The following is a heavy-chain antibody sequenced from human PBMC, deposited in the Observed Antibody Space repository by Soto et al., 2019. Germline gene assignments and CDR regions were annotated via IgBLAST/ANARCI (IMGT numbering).Heavy chain of an antibody. CDR1: GFTFSSYW. D-gene: IGHD3-3*01. CDR3: ARDSPYDFWSGYYNWFDP. Sequence: GGSLRLSCAASGFTFSSYWMSWVRQAPGKGLEWVANIKQDGSEKYYVDSVKGRFTISRDNAKNSLYLQMNSLRAEDTAVYYCARDSPYDFWSGYYNWFDPWGKGTLVTVSS. V-gene: IGHV3-7*01. CDR2: IKQDGSEK. J-gene: IGHJ5*02.